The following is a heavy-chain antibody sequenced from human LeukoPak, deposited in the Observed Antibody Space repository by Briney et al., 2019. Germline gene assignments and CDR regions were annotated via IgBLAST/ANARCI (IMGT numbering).Heavy chain of an antibody. CDR3: VTSIAVARGTGY. D-gene: IGHD6-19*01. Sequence: PGGSLRLSCSASRFTFSSYAMHWVCQARGKGLEYVSAISSNGGSTYYADSVKGRFTISRDNSKNTLYLQMSSLRAEDTAVYYCVTSIAVARGTGYWGQGTLVTVSS. CDR2: ISSNGGST. V-gene: IGHV3-64D*06. CDR1: RFTFSSYA. J-gene: IGHJ4*02.